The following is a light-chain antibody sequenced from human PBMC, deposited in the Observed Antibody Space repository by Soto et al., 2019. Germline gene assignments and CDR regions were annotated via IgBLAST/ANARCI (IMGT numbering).Light chain of an antibody. CDR2: RNN. CDR1: TSNIGSNY. J-gene: IGLJ2*01. Sequence: QSVLTQPPSASGTPGQGVTISCSGSTSNIGSNYVYWYQQLPGTAPKLLIYRNNQRPSGVPDRFSGSRSGTSASLAITGLQSEDEADYYCASWDDSLNTLVFGGGTKVTVL. V-gene: IGLV1-47*01. CDR3: ASWDDSLNTLV.